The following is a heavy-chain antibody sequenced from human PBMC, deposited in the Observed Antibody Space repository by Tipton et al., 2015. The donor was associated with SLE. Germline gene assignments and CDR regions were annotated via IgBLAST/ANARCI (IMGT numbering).Heavy chain of an antibody. V-gene: IGHV3-21*03. Sequence: SLRLYWAASGFTFSIYSMNWVRQAPGKGLEWVSSISSSSSYIYYADSVKGRFTISRDNAKNSLYLQMNSLRAEDTAVYYCARGYSGSRGDYFDYWGQGTLVTVSS. J-gene: IGHJ4*02. D-gene: IGHD1-26*01. CDR1: GFTFSIYS. CDR3: ARGYSGSRGDYFDY. CDR2: ISSSSSYI.